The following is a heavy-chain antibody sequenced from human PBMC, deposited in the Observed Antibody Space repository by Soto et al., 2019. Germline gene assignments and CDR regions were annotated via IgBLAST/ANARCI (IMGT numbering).Heavy chain of an antibody. Sequence: SETLSLTCTVSGGSISSSGYYWGWIRQPPGKGLEWIGSIYYSGSTYYNPSLKSRVTISVDTSKNQFSLKLSSVTAADTAVYYCARGTKYCSSTSCLGFDAFDIWGQGTMVTVSS. CDR1: GGSISSSGYY. CDR2: IYYSGST. V-gene: IGHV4-39*01. D-gene: IGHD2-2*01. J-gene: IGHJ3*02. CDR3: ARGTKYCSSTSCLGFDAFDI.